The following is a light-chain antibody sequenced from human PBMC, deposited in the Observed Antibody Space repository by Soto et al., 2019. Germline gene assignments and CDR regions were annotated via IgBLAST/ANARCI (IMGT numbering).Light chain of an antibody. CDR3: TSYTSSSSLVL. CDR2: EVS. J-gene: IGLJ2*01. Sequence: QSALTQPASVSGSHGQSITISCTGTSSDVGGYDYVSWYQQHPGKAPKLMIYEVSTRPSGVSTRFSGSKSGNTASLTISGLQAEDEADYYCTSYTSSSSLVLFGGGTKVTVL. CDR1: SSDVGGYDY. V-gene: IGLV2-14*01.